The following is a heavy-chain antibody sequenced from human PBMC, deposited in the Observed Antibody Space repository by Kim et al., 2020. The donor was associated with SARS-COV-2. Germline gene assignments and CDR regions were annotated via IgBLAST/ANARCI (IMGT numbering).Heavy chain of an antibody. CDR1: GGPITTSSYY. Sequence: SETLSLTCTVSGGPITTSSYYWGWIRQPPGKGLEWIGSIYYSGTSENTYYNPSLKSRITISVDTSKNQFSLRLNSVTAADTAVFYCARRGSSWNRPFDQWGQGTLVTVSS. D-gene: IGHD6-13*01. CDR2: IYYSGTSENT. J-gene: IGHJ4*02. V-gene: IGHV4-39*01. CDR3: ARRGSSWNRPFDQ.